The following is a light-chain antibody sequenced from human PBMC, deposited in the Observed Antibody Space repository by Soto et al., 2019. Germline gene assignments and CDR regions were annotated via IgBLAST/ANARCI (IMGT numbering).Light chain of an antibody. CDR1: QSVSSY. Sequence: EIVLTQSPATLSLSPGERATLSCRASQSVSSYLAWYQQKPGQAPRLLIYDASNRATGIPARFSGSGSWTGFTLTISSLEPEDFAVYYCQQRSNWPPLTCGGGTKVEIK. CDR3: QQRSNWPPLT. CDR2: DAS. J-gene: IGKJ4*01. V-gene: IGKV3-11*01.